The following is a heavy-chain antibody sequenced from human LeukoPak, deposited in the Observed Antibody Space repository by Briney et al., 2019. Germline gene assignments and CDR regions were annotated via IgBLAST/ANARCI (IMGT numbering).Heavy chain of an antibody. Sequence: SETLSLTCTVSGGSLNSGRYYWNWVRQHPGKGLEWIGYIYYSGSTYYNPSLKSRVTISVDRSKNQFSLKLSSVTAADTAVYYCARSRRGYFDLWGRGTLVTVSS. CDR3: ARSRRGYFDL. V-gene: IGHV4-31*03. J-gene: IGHJ2*01. CDR1: GGSLNSGRYY. CDR2: IYYSGST.